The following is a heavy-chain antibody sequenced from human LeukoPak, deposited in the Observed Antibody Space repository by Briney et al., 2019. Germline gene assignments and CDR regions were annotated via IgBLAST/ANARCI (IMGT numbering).Heavy chain of an antibody. Sequence: GESLKISCQGSGYSFTSYWIGWVRQMPGKGLERMGIIYPGDSDTRYSPSFQGQVTISADKSISTAYLQWSSLKASDTAMYYCARESSVLWFGTRAGFDYWGQGTLVTVSS. CDR2: IYPGDSDT. J-gene: IGHJ4*02. D-gene: IGHD3-10*01. CDR3: ARESSVLWFGTRAGFDY. CDR1: GYSFTSYW. V-gene: IGHV5-51*01.